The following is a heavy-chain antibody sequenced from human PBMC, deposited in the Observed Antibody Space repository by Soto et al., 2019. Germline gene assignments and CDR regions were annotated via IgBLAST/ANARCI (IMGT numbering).Heavy chain of an antibody. CDR2: IYYSGST. CDR1: GGSISSYY. J-gene: IGHJ4*02. D-gene: IGHD1-26*01. Sequence: SETLSLTCTVSGGSISSYYWSWIQQPPGKGLEWIGYIYYSGSTSYNPSLKSRVTISVDTSKNQFSLKLSSVTAADTAVYYCASNLPRYSGSYLQYWGQGTLVTVSS. CDR3: ASNLPRYSGSYLQY. V-gene: IGHV4-59*01.